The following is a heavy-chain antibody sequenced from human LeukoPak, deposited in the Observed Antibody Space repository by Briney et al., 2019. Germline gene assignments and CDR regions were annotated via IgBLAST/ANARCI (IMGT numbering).Heavy chain of an antibody. Sequence: PSQTLSLTCTVSGGSISSGSYYWSWIRQPAGKGLEWIGRIYTSGSTNYNPSLKSRVTISVGMSKNQFSLKLSSVTAADTAVYYCARRYCSSTSCYKGNAFDIWGQGTMVTVSS. V-gene: IGHV4-61*02. D-gene: IGHD2-2*02. CDR2: IYTSGST. J-gene: IGHJ3*02. CDR3: ARRYCSSTSCYKGNAFDI. CDR1: GGSISSGSYY.